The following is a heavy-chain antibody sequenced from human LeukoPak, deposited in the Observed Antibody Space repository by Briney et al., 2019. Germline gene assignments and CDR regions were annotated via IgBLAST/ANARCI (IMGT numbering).Heavy chain of an antibody. CDR3: ARDRRELPSGN. D-gene: IGHD1-26*01. V-gene: IGHV4-61*02. J-gene: IGHJ4*02. CDR2: IYTTGST. Sequence: SETLSLTCTVSGGSISSGNYYWSWIRQPAGKGLEWIGRIYTTGSTNYNPSLESRVTISVDTSKNQFSLKLSSVTAADTAVYYCARDRRELPSGNWGQGTLVTVSS. CDR1: GGSISSGNYY.